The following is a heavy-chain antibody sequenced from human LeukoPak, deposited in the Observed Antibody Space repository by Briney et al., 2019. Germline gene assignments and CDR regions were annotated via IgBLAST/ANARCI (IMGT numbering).Heavy chain of an antibody. Sequence: PGGSLRLSCAAPGFTFSSYAMSWVRQAPGKGLEWVSAISGSGGSTYYADSVKGRFTISRDNSKNTLYLQMNSLRAEDTAVYYCVRRITVTTRNYYMDVWGKGTTVTVSS. V-gene: IGHV3-23*01. CDR1: GFTFSSYA. J-gene: IGHJ6*03. CDR2: ISGSGGST. CDR3: VRRITVTTRNYYMDV. D-gene: IGHD4-17*01.